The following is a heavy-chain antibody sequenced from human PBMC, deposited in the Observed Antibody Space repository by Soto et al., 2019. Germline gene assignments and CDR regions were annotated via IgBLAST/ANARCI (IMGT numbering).Heavy chain of an antibody. CDR3: VKRYSSDYYGMDV. D-gene: IGHD6-25*01. J-gene: IGHJ6*02. CDR2: ISSNGGST. Sequence: PGGSLRLSCSASGFTFSSYAMHWVRQAPGKGLEYVSAISSNGGSTYYADSVKGRFTISRDNSKNTLYLQMSSLRAEDTAVYYCVKRYSSDYYGMDVWGQGTTVTVSS. CDR1: GFTFSSYA. V-gene: IGHV3-64D*06.